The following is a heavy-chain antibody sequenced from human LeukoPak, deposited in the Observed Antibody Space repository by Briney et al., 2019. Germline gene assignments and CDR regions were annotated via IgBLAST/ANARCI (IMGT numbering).Heavy chain of an antibody. CDR3: ARLGGGSSWSNFDF. V-gene: IGHV1-2*02. D-gene: IGHD6-13*01. Sequence: GASVKVSCKASGYTFTGYYMHWVRQAPGQGLEWMGWISPNSGATNYAQNFQARVTMTGDTSISTAYMELSSRRSDDTAVYYCARLGGGSSWSNFDFWGQGTLVTVSS. J-gene: IGHJ4*02. CDR1: GYTFTGYY. CDR2: ISPNSGAT.